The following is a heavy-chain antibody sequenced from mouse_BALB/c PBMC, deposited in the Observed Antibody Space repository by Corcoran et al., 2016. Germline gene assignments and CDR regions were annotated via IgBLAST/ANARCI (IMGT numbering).Heavy chain of an antibody. D-gene: IGHD2-1*01. J-gene: IGHJ4*01. CDR1: GYTFTSYV. V-gene: IGHV1S136*01. CDR2: INPYNDGT. CDR3: ARGPYGNYVGTYAMDY. Sequence: EVQLQQSGPELVKPGASVKMSCKASGYTFTSYVMHWVKQKPGQGLEWIGYINPYNDGTKYNEKFKGKATLTSDKSSSTAYMELSSLTSEDSAVYYSARGPYGNYVGTYAMDYWGQGTSVTVSS.